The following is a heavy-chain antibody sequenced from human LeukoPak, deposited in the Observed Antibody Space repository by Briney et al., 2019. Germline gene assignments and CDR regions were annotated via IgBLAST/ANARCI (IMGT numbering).Heavy chain of an antibody. V-gene: IGHV4-59*01. CDR1: GGSISSYY. CDR3: ARAHSSSWYLIDY. CDR2: IYYSGST. Sequence: SETLSLTCTVSGGSISSYYWSWIRQPPGKGLEWIGYIYYSGSTNYNPSLKSRVTISVDTSKNQFSLKLSSVTAADTAVYYCARAHSSSWYLIDYWGQGTLVTVSS. D-gene: IGHD6-13*01. J-gene: IGHJ4*02.